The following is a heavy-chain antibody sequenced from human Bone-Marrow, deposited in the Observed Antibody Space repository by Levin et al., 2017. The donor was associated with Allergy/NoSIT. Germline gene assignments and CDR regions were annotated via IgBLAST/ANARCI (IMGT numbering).Heavy chain of an antibody. CDR1: GFTFDDYA. J-gene: IGHJ4*02. Sequence: GGSLRLSCAASGFTFDDYAMHWVRQAPGKGLEWVSGISWNSGRIGYADSVKGRFTVSRDNGNNSLYLEMNSLRGEDTAFYYCAKDMRGQWLVLDSWGQGTLVTVSS. CDR2: ISWNSGRI. V-gene: IGHV3-9*01. CDR3: AKDMRGQWLVLDS. D-gene: IGHD6-19*01.